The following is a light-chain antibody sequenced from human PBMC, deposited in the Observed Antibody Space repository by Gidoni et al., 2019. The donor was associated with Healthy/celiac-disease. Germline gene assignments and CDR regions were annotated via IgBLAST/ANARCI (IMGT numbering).Light chain of an antibody. CDR1: SLRSYY. J-gene: IGLJ2*01. V-gene: IGLV3-19*01. Sequence: SSELTQDPAVSVALGQTVTITCQGDSLRSYYAAWFQQKPGQAPVLIIYGKNNRPSGIPDRFSGSSSGKTASLTIAGAQVEDEADYYCDSRDTSGNHVLFGGGTKLTVL. CDR3: DSRDTSGNHVL. CDR2: GKN.